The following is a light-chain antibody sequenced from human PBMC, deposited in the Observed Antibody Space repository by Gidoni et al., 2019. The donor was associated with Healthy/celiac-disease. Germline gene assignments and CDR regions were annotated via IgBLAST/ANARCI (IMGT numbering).Light chain of an antibody. CDR1: PSVSSSY. CDR3: QQYGSYYGVYT. J-gene: IGKJ2*01. CDR2: GAS. V-gene: IGKV3-20*01. Sequence: EMPLTQPRGHLSWPPGETATPPCRASPSVSSSYLSWYQQKPGQAPRLLLYGASTRATGIPDRCSGSGSGTDFTLTISRLEPEAFAVYSCQQYGSYYGVYTFGQGTKLEIK.